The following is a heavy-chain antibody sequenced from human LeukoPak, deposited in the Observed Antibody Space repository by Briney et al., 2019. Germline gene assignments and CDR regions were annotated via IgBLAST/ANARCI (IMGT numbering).Heavy chain of an antibody. V-gene: IGHV4-39*07. D-gene: IGHD6-13*01. J-gene: IGHJ4*02. CDR2: IYYSGST. CDR1: GGSISSSSYY. CDR3: ASMGSSWKTGWYFDY. Sequence: SETLSLTCTVSGGSISSSSYYWGWIRQPPGKGLEWIGSIYYSGSTYYNPSLKSRVTISVDTSKNQFSLKLSSVTAADTAVYYCASMGSSWKTGWYFDYWGQGTLVTVSS.